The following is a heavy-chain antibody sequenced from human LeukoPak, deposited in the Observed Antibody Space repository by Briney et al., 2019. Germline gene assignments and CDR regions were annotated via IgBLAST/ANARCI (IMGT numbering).Heavy chain of an antibody. CDR2: MNPNTGAT. CDR1: GYTFISHD. J-gene: IGHJ4*02. Sequence: ASVKVSCKASGYTFISHDINWVRQAPGQGLEWMGWMNPNTGATGYAQKFRDRATMSTNTSMSTAYLDLERLTSDDTAVYFCVRDLLFSPDFWGQGTLVSVSS. V-gene: IGHV1-8*01. CDR3: VRDLLFSPDF. D-gene: IGHD3-10*02.